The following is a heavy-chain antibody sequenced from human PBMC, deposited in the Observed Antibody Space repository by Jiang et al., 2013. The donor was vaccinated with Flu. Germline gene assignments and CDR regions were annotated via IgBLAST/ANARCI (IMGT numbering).Heavy chain of an antibody. CDR1: GGTFSSYA. CDR2: IIPILGIA. Sequence: GSSVKVSCKASGGTFSSYAISWVRQAPGQGLEWMGRIIPILGIANYAQKFQGRVTITVDKSTSTAYMELSSLRSEDTAVYYCASLEGGNPTRVDYWGQGTLVTVSS. J-gene: IGHJ4*02. V-gene: IGHV1-69*04. D-gene: IGHD4-23*01. CDR3: ASLEGGNPTRVDY.